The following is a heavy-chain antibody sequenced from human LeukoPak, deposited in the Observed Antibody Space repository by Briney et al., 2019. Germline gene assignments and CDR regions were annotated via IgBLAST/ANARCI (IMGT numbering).Heavy chain of an antibody. D-gene: IGHD4-23*01. J-gene: IGHJ3*02. V-gene: IGHV1-2*02. CDR2: INPNTGDT. Sequence: ASVKVSCKASGYTFTGYHMHWVRQAPGQGLEWMGWINPNTGDTNYAQKFQGRVTMTRDTSIDTAYMELRSLRSDDTAVYYCARGMTTVAQRGAFDIWGQGTMVTVSS. CDR1: GYTFTGYH. CDR3: ARGMTTVAQRGAFDI.